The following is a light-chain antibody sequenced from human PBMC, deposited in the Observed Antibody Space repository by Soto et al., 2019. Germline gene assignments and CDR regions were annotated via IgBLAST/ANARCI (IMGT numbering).Light chain of an antibody. CDR1: SSGVGGYNY. V-gene: IGLV2-11*01. CDR2: DVT. J-gene: IGLJ1*01. Sequence: QSALTQPRSVSGSPGQSVTISCTGTSSGVGGYNYVSWYQQHPDKAPKVMIYDVTKRPSGVPDRFSGSKSGNTASLTISGLQAEYESVYYSCSYESNYISVFGA. CDR3: CSYESNYISV.